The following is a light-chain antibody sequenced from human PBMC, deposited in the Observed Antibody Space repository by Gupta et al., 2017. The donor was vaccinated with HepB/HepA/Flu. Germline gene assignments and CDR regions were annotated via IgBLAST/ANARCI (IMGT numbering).Light chain of an antibody. CDR2: DTS. Sequence: EIVLTQSPATLSLSPGESATLSCRASQSVNSHLAWYQQKPGQAPRLLIYDTSNRAAGIPARFSGSGSGTDFTLTISGREPEDFAVYYCQQRSNCPITFGQGTRLEIK. J-gene: IGKJ5*01. V-gene: IGKV3-11*01. CDR1: QSVNSH. CDR3: QQRSNCPIT.